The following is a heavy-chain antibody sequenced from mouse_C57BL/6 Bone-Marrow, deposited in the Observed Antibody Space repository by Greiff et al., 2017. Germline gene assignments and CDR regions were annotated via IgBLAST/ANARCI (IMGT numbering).Heavy chain of an antibody. CDR1: GFTFTDYY. Sequence: EVKLMESGGGLVQPGGSLSLSCAASGFTFTDYYMSWVRQPPGKALEWLGFIRNKANGYTTESRASVKGRFTISRDNSQSILYLQMHALRAKDSATYYCASPARGVGFAYWGQGTLVTVSA. CDR2: IRNKANGYTT. CDR3: ASPARGVGFAY. J-gene: IGHJ3*01. V-gene: IGHV7-3*01. D-gene: IGHD1-1*01.